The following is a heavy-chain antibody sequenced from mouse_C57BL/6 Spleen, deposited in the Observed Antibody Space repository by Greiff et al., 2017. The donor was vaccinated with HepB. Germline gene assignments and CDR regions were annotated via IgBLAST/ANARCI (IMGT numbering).Heavy chain of an antibody. CDR1: GFTFSSYG. Sequence: EVKLMESGGDLVKPGGSLKLSCAASGFTFSSYGMSWVRQTPDKGLEWVANISSGGSYTYYPDRVKGRFTISRDNAKNTQYLQMSSLKSEDTAMYYCARQEHYVGAMDYWGQGTSVTVAS. CDR3: ARQEHYVGAMDY. D-gene: IGHD1-1*01. CDR2: ISSGGSYT. J-gene: IGHJ4*01. V-gene: IGHV5-6*01.